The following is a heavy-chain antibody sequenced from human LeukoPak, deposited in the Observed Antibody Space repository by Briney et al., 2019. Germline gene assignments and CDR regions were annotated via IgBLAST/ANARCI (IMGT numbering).Heavy chain of an antibody. CDR3: ARERWSRGYYYYYMDV. CDR2: IYYSGST. CDR1: GGSISSSSYY. J-gene: IGHJ6*03. V-gene: IGHV4-39*07. D-gene: IGHD4-23*01. Sequence: SVTLPLTCTVSGGSISSSSYYWGWIRQPPGKGLEWIGSIYYSGSTYYNPSLKSRVTISVDTSKNQFSLKLSSVTAANTAVYYCARERWSRGYYYYYMDVWGKGTTVTVSS.